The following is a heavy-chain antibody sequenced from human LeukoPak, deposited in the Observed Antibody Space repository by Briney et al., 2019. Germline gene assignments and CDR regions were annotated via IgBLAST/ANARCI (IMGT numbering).Heavy chain of an antibody. CDR3: AKVMTNPRPTRITIFGVAFDY. D-gene: IGHD3-3*01. Sequence: PGGSLRLSCAASGFTFSSYAMSWVRQAPGKGLEWVSAISGSGGSTYYADSVKGRFTISRDNSKNTLYLQMNSLRAEDTAVYYCAKVMTNPRPTRITIFGVAFDYWGQGTLVTVSS. CDR1: GFTFSSYA. CDR2: ISGSGGST. J-gene: IGHJ4*02. V-gene: IGHV3-23*01.